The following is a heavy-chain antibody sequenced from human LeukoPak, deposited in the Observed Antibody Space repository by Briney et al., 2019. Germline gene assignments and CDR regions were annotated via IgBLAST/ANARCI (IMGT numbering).Heavy chain of an antibody. Sequence: PGGSLRLSCAGAGFTFSNYDMHWVPPAPGKGLERVAVISYEGRTTYYTDSVKGRFTISRDNSSNTLFLQMDSLRPEDTAVYYCAKEGTARISTWYDNWGQGTLVTVSS. J-gene: IGHJ4*02. CDR2: ISYEGRTT. V-gene: IGHV3-30*18. CDR1: GFTFSNYD. D-gene: IGHD6-13*01. CDR3: AKEGTARISTWYDN.